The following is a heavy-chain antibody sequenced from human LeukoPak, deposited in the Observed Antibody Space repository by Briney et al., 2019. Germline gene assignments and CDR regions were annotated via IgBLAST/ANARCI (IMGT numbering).Heavy chain of an antibody. J-gene: IGHJ6*03. V-gene: IGHV3-11*01. CDR2: ISSSGSTI. CDR3: ARHGSITMVRGRLRYYYMDV. D-gene: IGHD3-10*01. Sequence: LSLTCTISGASIDSYYWSWIRQPPGKGLEWVSYISSSGSTIYYADSVKGRFTISRDNSKNTLYLQMNSLRAEDTAVYYCARHGSITMVRGRLRYYYMDVWGKGTTVTISS. CDR1: GASIDSYY.